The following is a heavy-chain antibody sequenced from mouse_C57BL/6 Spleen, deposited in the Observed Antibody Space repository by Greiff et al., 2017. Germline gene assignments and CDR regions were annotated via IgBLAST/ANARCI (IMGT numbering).Heavy chain of an antibody. V-gene: IGHV5-16*01. Sequence: EVMLVESEGGLVQPGSSMKLSCTASGFTFSDYYMAWVRQVPEKGLEWVANINYDGSSTYYLDSLKSRFIISRDNAKNILYLQMSSLKSEDTATYYCARDPYYYGSSYGYWYFDVWGTGTTVTVSS. CDR1: GFTFSDYY. CDR2: INYDGSST. CDR3: ARDPYYYGSSYGYWYFDV. D-gene: IGHD1-1*01. J-gene: IGHJ1*03.